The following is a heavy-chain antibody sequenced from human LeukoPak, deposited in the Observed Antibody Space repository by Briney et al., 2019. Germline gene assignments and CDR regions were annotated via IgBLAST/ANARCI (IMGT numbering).Heavy chain of an antibody. Sequence: GGSLRLSCAVSGFTFSDYSMNLVRQPPGKGLEWISYISTGGDTIYYADSVKGRFTISSDNAKKSLYLQMNSLRAEDTAVYYCARGPPLFDPWGQGTLVTVSS. V-gene: IGHV3-48*01. J-gene: IGHJ5*02. CDR3: ARGPPLFDP. CDR1: GFTFSDYS. CDR2: ISTGGDTI.